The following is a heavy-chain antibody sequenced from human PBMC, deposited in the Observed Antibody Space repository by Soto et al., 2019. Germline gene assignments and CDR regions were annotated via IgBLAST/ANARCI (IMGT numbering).Heavy chain of an antibody. CDR3: ARARKRLVTIFGVVPPPIDY. Sequence: ASVKVSCKASGYTFTGYYMHWLRQSPGQGLEWMGWINPNSGGTNYAQKFQGRVTMTRDTSISTAYMELSRLRSDDTAVYYCARARKRLVTIFGVVPPPIDYWGQGTLVTVSS. V-gene: IGHV1-2*02. J-gene: IGHJ4*02. CDR1: GYTFTGYY. CDR2: INPNSGGT. D-gene: IGHD3-3*01.